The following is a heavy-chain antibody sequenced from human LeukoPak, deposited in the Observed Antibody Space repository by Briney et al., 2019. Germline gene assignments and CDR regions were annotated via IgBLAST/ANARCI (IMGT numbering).Heavy chain of an antibody. CDR1: GGSISSGGYY. J-gene: IGHJ4*02. CDR2: IYYSGST. CDR3: ARAGIAAAGTFDY. Sequence: PSQTLFLTCTVSGGSISSGGYYWSWIRQHPGKGLEWIGYIYYSGSTYYNPSLKSRVTISVDTSKNQFSLKLSSVTAADTAVYYCARAGIAAAGTFDYWGQGTLVTVSS. D-gene: IGHD6-13*01. V-gene: IGHV4-31*03.